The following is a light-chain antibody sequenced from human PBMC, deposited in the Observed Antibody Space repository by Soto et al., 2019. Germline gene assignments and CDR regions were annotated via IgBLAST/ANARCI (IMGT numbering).Light chain of an antibody. Sequence: QSVLTQPASVSGSPGQSITISCSGTSSDVGGYNYVSWYQQHLGKAPKLMVYDVSNRPSGVSNRFSGSKSGNTASLTISGLLAEDEADYYCSSYTTSSNLIFGGGTKLTVL. CDR3: SSYTTSSNLI. CDR1: SSDVGGYNY. CDR2: DVS. J-gene: IGLJ2*01. V-gene: IGLV2-14*01.